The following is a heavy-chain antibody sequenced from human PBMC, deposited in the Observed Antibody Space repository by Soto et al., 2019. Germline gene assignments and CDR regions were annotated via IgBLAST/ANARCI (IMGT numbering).Heavy chain of an antibody. J-gene: IGHJ5*02. CDR3: AKDPAYYYDSTQYNWFDP. D-gene: IGHD3-22*01. V-gene: IGHV3-30*18. CDR2: ISYDGSNK. Sequence: GGSLRLSCAASGFTFSSYGMHWVRQAPGKGLEWVAVISYDGSNKYYADSVKGRFTISRDNSKNTLYLQMNSLRAEDTAVYYCAKDPAYYYDSTQYNWFDPWGQGTLVTVSS. CDR1: GFTFSSYG.